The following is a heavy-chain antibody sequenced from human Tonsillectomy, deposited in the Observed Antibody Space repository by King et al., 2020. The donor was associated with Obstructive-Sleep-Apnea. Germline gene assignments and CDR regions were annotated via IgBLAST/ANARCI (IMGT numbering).Heavy chain of an antibody. J-gene: IGHJ4*02. CDR2: INHSGST. Sequence: VQLQQWGAGLLKPSETLSLTCAVYGGSFSGYYWSWIRQPPGKGLEWIGEINHSGSTNYSPSLKSRVTISVDTSKNQFSLKLSSVTAADTAVYYCARGWEDCSGGSCYSLDYWGQGTLVTVSS. CDR3: ARGWEDCSGGSCYSLDY. V-gene: IGHV4-34*01. CDR1: GGSFSGYY. D-gene: IGHD2-15*01.